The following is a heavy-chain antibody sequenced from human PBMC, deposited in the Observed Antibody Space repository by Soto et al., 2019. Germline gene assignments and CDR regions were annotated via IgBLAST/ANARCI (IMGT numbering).Heavy chain of an antibody. CDR2: IYYSGST. CDR3: ARLPRAYYDILTGQRSGWYFDY. CDR1: GGSISSSSYY. V-gene: IGHV4-39*01. D-gene: IGHD3-9*01. J-gene: IGHJ4*02. Sequence: SETLSLTCNVSGGSISSSSYYWGWIRQPPGKGLEWIGSIYYSGSTYYNPSLKSRVTISVDTSKNQFSLKLSSVTAADTAVYYCARLPRAYYDILTGQRSGWYFDYWGQGTLVTVSS.